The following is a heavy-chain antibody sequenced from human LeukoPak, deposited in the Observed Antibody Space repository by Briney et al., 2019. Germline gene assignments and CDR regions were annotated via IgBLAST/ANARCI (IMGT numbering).Heavy chain of an antibody. Sequence: PGGSLRLSCAASGFTFSSYAMSWVRQAPGEGLEWVSAISGSGGSTYYADSVKGRFTISRDNSKNTLYLQMNSLRAEDTAVYYCAKDHFEYSGYETFFDYWGQGTLVTVSS. J-gene: IGHJ4*02. D-gene: IGHD5-12*01. CDR2: ISGSGGST. CDR1: GFTFSSYA. CDR3: AKDHFEYSGYETFFDY. V-gene: IGHV3-23*01.